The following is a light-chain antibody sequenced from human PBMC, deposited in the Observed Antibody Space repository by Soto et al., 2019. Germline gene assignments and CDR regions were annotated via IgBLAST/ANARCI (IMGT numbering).Light chain of an antibody. CDR1: NIGSKN. Sequence: ELTQPLSVSVALGQTASITCERNNIGSKNVHWYQQKPGQAPVLVIYRDSNRPSGIPERFSGSNSGNTATLTITRAQVGDEADYYCQVWDSTTGVFGGGTKLTVL. CDR3: QVWDSTTGV. V-gene: IGLV3-9*01. J-gene: IGLJ2*01. CDR2: RDS.